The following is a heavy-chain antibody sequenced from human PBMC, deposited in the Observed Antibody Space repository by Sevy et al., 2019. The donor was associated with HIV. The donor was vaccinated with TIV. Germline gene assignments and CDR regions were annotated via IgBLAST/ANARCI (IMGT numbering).Heavy chain of an antibody. CDR2: IWYDGSNK. D-gene: IGHD3-3*01. CDR1: GFTFSSYG. V-gene: IGHV3-33*01. CDR3: ARDNNFWRGYYTGRGGAFDI. Sequence: GGSLRLSCAASGFTFSSYGMHWVRQAPGKGLEWVAVIWYDGSNKYYADSVKGRFTISRDNSKNTLYLQMNSLRAEDTAVYYGARDNNFWRGYYTGRGGAFDIWGQGTMVTISS. J-gene: IGHJ3*02.